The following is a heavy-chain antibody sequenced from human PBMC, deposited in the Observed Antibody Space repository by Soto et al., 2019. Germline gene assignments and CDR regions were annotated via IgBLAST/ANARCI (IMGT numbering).Heavy chain of an antibody. CDR3: ARGERCSSTSCYDYYGMDV. CDR1: GDSVSSNSAA. CDR2: TYYRSKWYN. D-gene: IGHD2-2*01. Sequence: PSHTLSLTCAISGDSVSSNSAAWNWIRQSPSRGLEWLGRTYYRSKWYNDYAVSVKSRITINPDTSKNQFSLQLNSVTPEDTAVYYCARGERCSSTSCYDYYGMDVWGQGTTVTVSS. V-gene: IGHV6-1*01. J-gene: IGHJ6*02.